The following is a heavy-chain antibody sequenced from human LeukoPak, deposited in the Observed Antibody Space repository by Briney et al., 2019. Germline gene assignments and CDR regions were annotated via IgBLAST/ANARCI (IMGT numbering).Heavy chain of an antibody. CDR2: IYHSGST. CDR3: ARLVHGGNPFRDVDY. D-gene: IGHD4-23*01. J-gene: IGHJ4*02. Sequence: PSETLSLTCAVPGYSIFAGIYWAWIRQPPGKGLEGIGRIYHSGSTYSNPSLKSRVTISVDTSKNQYSLKLSSVTAADTAVYYCARLVHGGNPFRDVDYGSQGTLVTVSS. V-gene: IGHV4-38-2*01. CDR1: GYSIFAGIY.